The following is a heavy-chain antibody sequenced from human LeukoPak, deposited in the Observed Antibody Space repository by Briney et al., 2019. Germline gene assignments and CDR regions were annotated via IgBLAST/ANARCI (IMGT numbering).Heavy chain of an antibody. CDR2: ISGSGGST. J-gene: IGHJ4*02. CDR1: GFTFSSYA. Sequence: GGSLRLSCAASGFTFSSYAMSWVRQAPGKGLEWVSAISGSGGSTYYAESVKGRFTISRDNSKNTQYLQMNSLRAEDTAVYYCAKAESYESSGYQFWGQGTLVTVSS. D-gene: IGHD3-22*01. CDR3: AKAESYESSGYQF. V-gene: IGHV3-23*01.